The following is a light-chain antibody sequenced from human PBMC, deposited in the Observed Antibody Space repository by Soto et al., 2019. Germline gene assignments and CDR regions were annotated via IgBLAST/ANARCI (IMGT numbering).Light chain of an antibody. CDR2: EVS. J-gene: IGLJ1*01. Sequence: QSALTQPASVSGSPGQSITISRTGTSSDVGGYNYVSWYQQHPGKAPKLLIFEVSNRPSGVSNRFSGSKSDNTASLTISGLQAEDEADYYCSSYTSSSTLYVFGPGTKVTVL. CDR1: SSDVGGYNY. V-gene: IGLV2-14*01. CDR3: SSYTSSSTLYV.